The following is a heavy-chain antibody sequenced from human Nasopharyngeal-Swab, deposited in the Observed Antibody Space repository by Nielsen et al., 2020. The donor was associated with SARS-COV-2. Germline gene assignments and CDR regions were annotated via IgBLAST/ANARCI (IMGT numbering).Heavy chain of an antibody. J-gene: IGHJ6*03. CDR3: AKSMVRGVIMKTGSYMDV. V-gene: IGHV3-33*06. D-gene: IGHD3-10*01. CDR2: IWYDGSNK. Sequence: VRQAPGKGLEWVAVIWYDGSNKYYADSVKGRFTISRDNSKDTLHLQMNSLRAEDTAVYYCAKSMVRGVIMKTGSYMDVWGKGTTVTVSS.